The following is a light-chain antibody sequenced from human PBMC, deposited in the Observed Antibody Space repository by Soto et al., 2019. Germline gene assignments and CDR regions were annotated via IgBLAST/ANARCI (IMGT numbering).Light chain of an antibody. Sequence: QSVLTQPPSVSGAPGQRVTISCTGSSSNIGAGYDVHWYQQLPGTSHQLLFYGNRNRPSGVPDRFSDSKSGTSASLAITGLQAEDEADYYCQSYDSSVTGYVFGTGTTVTVL. J-gene: IGLJ1*01. V-gene: IGLV1-40*01. CDR2: GNR. CDR1: SSNIGAGYD. CDR3: QSYDSSVTGYV.